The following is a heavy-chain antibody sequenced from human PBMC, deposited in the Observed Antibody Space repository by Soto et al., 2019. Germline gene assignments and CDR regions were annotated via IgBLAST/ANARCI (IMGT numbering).Heavy chain of an antibody. CDR2: ISSTTNYI. CDR3: ARESEDLTSNFDY. V-gene: IGHV3-21*01. CDR1: GFTFTRYS. J-gene: IGHJ4*02. Sequence: NPGGSLRLSCAASGFTFTRYSMNWVRQAPGKGLEWVSSISSTTNYIYYADSMKGRFTVSRDNAKNSVYLEMNSLSAEDTALYYCARESEDLTSNFDYWGQGTLVTAPQ.